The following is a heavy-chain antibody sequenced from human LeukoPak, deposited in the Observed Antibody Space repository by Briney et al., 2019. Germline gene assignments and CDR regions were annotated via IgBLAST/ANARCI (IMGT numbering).Heavy chain of an antibody. J-gene: IGHJ6*03. V-gene: IGHV1-18*01. CDR1: GYTFTSYG. CDR3: ARGWINPAARWGLTKIAAAGYYYYYYMDV. D-gene: IGHD6-13*01. Sequence: GASVKVSCKASGYTFTSYGISWVRQAPGQGLEWMGWISAYNGNTNYAQKLQGRVTMTTDTSTSTAYMELRSLRSDDTAVYYCARGWINPAARWGLTKIAAAGYYYYYYMDVWGKGTTVTISS. CDR2: ISAYNGNT.